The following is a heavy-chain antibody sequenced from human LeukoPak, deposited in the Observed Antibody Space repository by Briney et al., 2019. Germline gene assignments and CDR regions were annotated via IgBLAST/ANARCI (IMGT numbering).Heavy chain of an antibody. J-gene: IGHJ5*02. D-gene: IGHD2-2*03. Sequence: ASVKVSCKASGGTFSSYTISWVRQAPGQGLGWMGRIIPILGIANYAQKFQGRVTITADKSTSTAYMELSSLRSEDTAVYYCARDHGYCSSTSCYPNWFDPWGQGTLVTVSS. CDR1: GGTFSSYT. CDR2: IIPILGIA. V-gene: IGHV1-69*04. CDR3: ARDHGYCSSTSCYPNWFDP.